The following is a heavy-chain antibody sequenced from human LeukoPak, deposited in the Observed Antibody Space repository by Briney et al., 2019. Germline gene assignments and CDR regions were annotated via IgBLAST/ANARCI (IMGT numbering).Heavy chain of an antibody. CDR3: ARYSSGWRNNWFDP. CDR1: GYSFTSNV. V-gene: IGHV1-46*01. CDR2: INPSGGST. D-gene: IGHD6-19*01. J-gene: IGHJ5*02. Sequence: ASVKVSCKASGYSFTSNVISWVRQAPGQGLEWMGIINPSGGSTSYAQKFQGRVTMTRDMSTSTVYMELSSLRSEDTAVYYCARYSSGWRNNWFDPWGQGTLVTVSS.